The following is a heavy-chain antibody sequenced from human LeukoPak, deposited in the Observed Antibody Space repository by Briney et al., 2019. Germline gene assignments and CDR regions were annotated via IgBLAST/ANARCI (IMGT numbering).Heavy chain of an antibody. J-gene: IGHJ5*02. CDR1: GGSISSSSHY. Sequence: SETLSLTCTVSGGSISSSSHYWGWIRQPPGKGLEWIGSIYYSGSTYNNPSLKSRVTISVDTSRNRFSLRLSSVTAADTAIYYCARHGVTYPFDPWGQGTLVTVSS. CDR2: IYYSGST. V-gene: IGHV4-39*01. D-gene: IGHD5-18*01. CDR3: ARHGVTYPFDP.